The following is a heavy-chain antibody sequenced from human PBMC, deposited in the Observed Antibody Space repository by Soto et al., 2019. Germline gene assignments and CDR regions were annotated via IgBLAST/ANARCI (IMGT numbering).Heavy chain of an antibody. V-gene: IGHV4-31*03. CDR2: IYYSGST. D-gene: IGHD4-17*01. CDR3: AKGSGDYDDAFDI. CDR1: GGSISSGGYY. Sequence: SETLSLTCTVSGGSISSGGYYWSWIRQHPGKGLEWIGYIYYSGSTYYNPSLKSRVTISVDTSKNQFSLKLSSVTAAGTAVYYCAKGSGDYDDAFDIWGQGTMVTVSS. J-gene: IGHJ3*02.